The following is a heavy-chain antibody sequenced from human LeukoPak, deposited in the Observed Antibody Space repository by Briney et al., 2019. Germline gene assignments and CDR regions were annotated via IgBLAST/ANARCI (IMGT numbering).Heavy chain of an antibody. CDR1: GGSISSYY. D-gene: IGHD3-10*01. J-gene: IGHJ6*03. CDR3: ARDREVRGANHYYYYYYMDV. CDR2: IYTSGST. Sequence: SETLSLTCTASGGSISSYYWSWIRQPAGKGLEWIGRIYTSGSTNYNPSLKSRVTMSVDTSKNQFSLKLSSVTAADTAVYYCARDREVRGANHYYYYYYMDVWGKGTTVTVSS. V-gene: IGHV4-4*07.